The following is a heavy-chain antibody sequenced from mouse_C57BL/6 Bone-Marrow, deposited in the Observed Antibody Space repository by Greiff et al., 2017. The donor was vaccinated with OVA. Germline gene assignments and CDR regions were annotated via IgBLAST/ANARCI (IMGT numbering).Heavy chain of an antibody. Sequence: VQLQQPGAELVMPGASVKLSCKASGYTFTSYWMHWVKQRPGQGLEWIGEIDPSGSYTNYNQKFKGKSTLTVDKSSSTAYMQLSSLTSEDSAVYYCASPIYYEYDGWYFDVWGTGTTVTVSS. D-gene: IGHD2-4*01. CDR2: IDPSGSYT. V-gene: IGHV1-69*01. CDR1: GYTFTSYW. CDR3: ASPIYYEYDGWYFDV. J-gene: IGHJ1*03.